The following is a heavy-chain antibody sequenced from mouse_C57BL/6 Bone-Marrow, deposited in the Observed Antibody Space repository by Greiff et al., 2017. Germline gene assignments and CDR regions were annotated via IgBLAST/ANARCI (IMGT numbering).Heavy chain of an antibody. Sequence: QVQLKESGPGLVQPSPSLSITCTVSGFSLTSYGVHWVRQSPGKGLEWLGVIWSGGSTAYNAAFISRLGICKDNSKSQVFFKMNRLQADDTAIYYCARDGSLLREFDYGGQGTTLTVS. V-gene: IGHV2-2*01. CDR2: IWSGGST. CDR3: ARDGSLLREFDY. D-gene: IGHD1-1*01. J-gene: IGHJ2*01. CDR1: GFSLTSYG.